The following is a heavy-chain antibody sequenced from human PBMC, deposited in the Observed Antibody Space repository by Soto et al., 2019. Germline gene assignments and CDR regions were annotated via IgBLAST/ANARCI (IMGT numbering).Heavy chain of an antibody. D-gene: IGHD3-3*01. CDR1: GFTFSSYW. J-gene: IGHJ4*02. CDR2: IKQDGSEK. CDR3: ARDRGAIRFLEWLSYFDY. V-gene: IGHV3-7*03. Sequence: EVQLVESGGGLVQPGGSLRLSCAASGFTFSSYWMSWVRQAPGKGLEWVANIKQDGSEKYYVDSVKGRFTISRDNAKNSLYLQMNSLRAEDTAVYYCARDRGAIRFLEWLSYFDYWGQGTLVTVSS.